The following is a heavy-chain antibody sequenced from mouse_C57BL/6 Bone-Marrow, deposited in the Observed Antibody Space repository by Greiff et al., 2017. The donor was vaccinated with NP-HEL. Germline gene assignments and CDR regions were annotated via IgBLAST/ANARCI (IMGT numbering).Heavy chain of an antibody. CDR1: GYAFSSSW. V-gene: IGHV1-82*01. D-gene: IGHD2-4*01. J-gene: IGHJ4*01. CDR2: IYPGDGDT. CDR3: ARSVYYDYPYYYAMDY. Sequence: QVQLKESGPELVKPGASVKISCKASGYAFSSSWMNWVKQRPGKGLEWIGRIYPGDGDTKYNGKFKGKATLTADQSSSTAYMQLSSLTSADSAVYFCARSVYYDYPYYYAMDYWGQGTSVTVSS.